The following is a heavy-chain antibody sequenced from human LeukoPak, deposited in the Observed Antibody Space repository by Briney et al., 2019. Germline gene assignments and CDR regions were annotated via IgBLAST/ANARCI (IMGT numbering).Heavy chain of an antibody. CDR2: IIPILGIA. J-gene: IGHJ6*02. CDR1: GGTFSSYA. V-gene: IGHV1-69*04. CDR3: ARDHSERVGTATRFYYYYGMDV. D-gene: IGHD5-18*01. Sequence: ASVKVSCKASGGTFSSYAISWVRQAPGQGLEWMGRIIPILGIANYAQKFQGRVTITADKSTSTAYMELSSLRSEDTAVYYCARDHSERVGTATRFYYYYGMDVWGQGTTVTVSS.